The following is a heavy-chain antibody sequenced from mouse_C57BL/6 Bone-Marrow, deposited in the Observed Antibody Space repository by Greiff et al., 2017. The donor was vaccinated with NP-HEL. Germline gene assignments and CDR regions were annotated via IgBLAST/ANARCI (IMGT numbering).Heavy chain of an antibody. CDR1: GYSITSGYY. CDR2: ISYDGSN. CDR3: ARDHYYAMDY. J-gene: IGHJ4*01. Sequence: EVKVEESGPGLVKPSQSLSLTCSVTGYSITSGYYWNWIRQFPGNKLEWMGYISYDGSNNYNPSLKNRISITRDTSKNQFFLKLNSVTTEDTATYYCARDHYYAMDYWGQGTSVTVSS. V-gene: IGHV3-6*01.